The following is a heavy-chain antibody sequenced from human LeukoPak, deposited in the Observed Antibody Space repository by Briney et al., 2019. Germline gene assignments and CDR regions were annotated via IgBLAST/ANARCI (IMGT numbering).Heavy chain of an antibody. J-gene: IGHJ4*02. CDR2: LSGSGDSA. D-gene: IGHD3-16*01. CDR3: ARDYEPRDAVAL. CDR1: GLTFSNYA. Sequence: AGGSLRLSCAASGLTFSNYAMNWVRQAPGKGLEWVSVLSGSGDSAYYADSVKGRFTISRDNAKNSLYLQMNSLRAEDTALYYCARDYEPRDAVALWGQGTLVTVSS. V-gene: IGHV3-23*01.